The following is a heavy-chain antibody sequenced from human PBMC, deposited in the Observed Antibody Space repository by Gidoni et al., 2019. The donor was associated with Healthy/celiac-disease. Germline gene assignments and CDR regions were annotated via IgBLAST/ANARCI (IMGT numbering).Heavy chain of an antibody. CDR1: GESVSSNRAA. CDR2: TYYRSKWYN. D-gene: IGHD5-12*01. CDR3: AREGSEMATIFPLDAFDI. J-gene: IGHJ3*02. Sequence: QVQLQQSGPGLVKPSQTLSLTWANAGESVSSNRAAWNWIRQSPSRGLEWLGRTYYRSKWYNDYAVSVKSRITINPDTSKNQFSLQLNSVTPEDTAVYYCAREGSEMATIFPLDAFDIWGQGTMVTVSS. V-gene: IGHV6-1*01.